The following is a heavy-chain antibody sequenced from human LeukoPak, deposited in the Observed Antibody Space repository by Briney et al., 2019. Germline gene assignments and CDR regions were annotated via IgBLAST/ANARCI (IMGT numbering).Heavy chain of an antibody. CDR3: ARGLDTGSYWYFDL. CDR2: INTNTGNP. CDR1: GYTFTSYA. V-gene: IGHV7-4-1*02. J-gene: IGHJ2*01. D-gene: IGHD5-18*01. Sequence: ASVKVSCKASGYTFTSYAMNWVRQAPGQGLEWMGWINTNTGNPTYAQGFTGRFVFSLDTSVSTAYLQISSLKAEDTAVYYCARGLDTGSYWYFDLWGRGTLVTVSS.